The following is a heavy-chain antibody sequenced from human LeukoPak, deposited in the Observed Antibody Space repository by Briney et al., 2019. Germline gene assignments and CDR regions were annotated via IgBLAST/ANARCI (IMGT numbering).Heavy chain of an antibody. Sequence: GESLKISCKGSGYNSNINWIAWVRQLPGKGLGFMGIIYPSDSDIRYSTSFQGQVIISADKSISTAYLQWSSLKASDTAIYYCARRGDRSGYYFDYWGQGTLVTVSS. CDR1: GYNSNINW. V-gene: IGHV5-51*01. J-gene: IGHJ4*02. CDR3: ARRGDRSGYYFDY. CDR2: IYPSDSDI. D-gene: IGHD3-22*01.